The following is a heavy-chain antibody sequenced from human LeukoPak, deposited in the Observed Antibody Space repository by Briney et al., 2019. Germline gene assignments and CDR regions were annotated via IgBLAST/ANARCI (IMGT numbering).Heavy chain of an antibody. V-gene: IGHV4-30-4*07. CDR2: IYSSGST. CDR3: ARQRGQGSYWRIDY. CDR1: GGSLCGGGYS. D-gene: IGHD1-26*01. J-gene: IGHJ4*02. Sequence: PSESLCLSCAVSGGSLCGGGYSWSWIRHPPGKGLGWIGYIYSSGSTYYTPSLKSRVTISVDTSKTQFSLKLSSVTAAATAVYYCARQRGQGSYWRIDYWGQGTLVTVSS.